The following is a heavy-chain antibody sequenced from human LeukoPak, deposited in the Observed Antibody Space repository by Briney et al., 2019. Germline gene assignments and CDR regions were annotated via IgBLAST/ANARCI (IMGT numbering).Heavy chain of an antibody. CDR1: GFTFSSYG. D-gene: IGHD2-2*01. Sequence: GGSLRLSCAASGFTFSSYGMHWVRQAPGKGLEWVAVIWHDGSNKYYADSVKGRFTISRDNSKNTLYLQMNSLRAEDTAVYYCARGGDIVVVPAAIYYFDYWGQGTLVTVSS. CDR2: IWHDGSNK. CDR3: ARGGDIVVVPAAIYYFDY. J-gene: IGHJ4*02. V-gene: IGHV3-33*01.